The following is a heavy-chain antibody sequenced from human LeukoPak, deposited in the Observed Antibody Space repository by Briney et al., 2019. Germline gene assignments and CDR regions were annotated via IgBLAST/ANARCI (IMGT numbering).Heavy chain of an antibody. CDR3: TRLSERITMVRGVRGAFDI. D-gene: IGHD3-10*01. J-gene: IGHJ3*02. CDR1: GFTFGDYA. V-gene: IGHV3-49*03. CDR2: IRSKAYGGTT. Sequence: GRSLRLSCTASGFTFGDYAMSWFRQAPGKGLEWVGFIRSKAYGGTTEYAASVKGRFTISRDDSKSIAYLQMNSLETEDTAVYYCTRLSERITMVRGVRGAFDIWGQGTMVTVSS.